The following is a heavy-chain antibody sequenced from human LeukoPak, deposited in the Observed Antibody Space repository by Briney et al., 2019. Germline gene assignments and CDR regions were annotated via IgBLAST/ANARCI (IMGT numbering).Heavy chain of an antibody. CDR1: GYTFTGYY. CDR2: INPNSGGT. CDR3: ARDQTGIAAPDGGWFDP. J-gene: IGHJ5*02. D-gene: IGHD6-13*01. V-gene: IGHV1-2*02. Sequence: ASVKVSCKASGYTFTGYYMHWVRQPPGQGLEWMGWINPNSGGTNYAQKFQGRVTMTRDTSISTAYLELSRLRSDDTAVYYCARDQTGIAAPDGGWFDPWGQGTLVTVSS.